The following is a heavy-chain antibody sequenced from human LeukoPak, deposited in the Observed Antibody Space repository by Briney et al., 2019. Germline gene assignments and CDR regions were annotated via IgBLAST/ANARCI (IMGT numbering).Heavy chain of an antibody. D-gene: IGHD4-23*01. CDR1: GGSISSSSTNC. CDR3: ARNGGNSDYDY. CDR2: IYHSGAT. J-gene: IGHJ4*02. V-gene: IGHV4-4*02. Sequence: SETLSLTCAVSGGSISSSSTNCWTWVRQPPGKGLEWIGEIYHSGATNYNPSLKSRVTMLLDKSKNQFSLKLNSATAADTAVYYCARNGGNSDYDYWGQGTLVTVSA.